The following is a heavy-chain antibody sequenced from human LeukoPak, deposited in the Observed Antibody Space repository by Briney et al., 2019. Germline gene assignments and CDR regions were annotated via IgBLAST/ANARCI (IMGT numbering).Heavy chain of an antibody. V-gene: IGHV3-23*01. J-gene: IGHJ3*02. CDR3: ARDRIVGATIDAFDI. CDR1: GFTFSSYA. Sequence: PGGSLRLSCAASGFTFSSYAMTWVRQAPGKGLEWVSIISGSGGSTYYADSVKGRFTISRDNAKNTLYLQMNSLRAEDTAVYYCARDRIVGATIDAFDIWGQGTMVTVSS. CDR2: ISGSGGST. D-gene: IGHD1-26*01.